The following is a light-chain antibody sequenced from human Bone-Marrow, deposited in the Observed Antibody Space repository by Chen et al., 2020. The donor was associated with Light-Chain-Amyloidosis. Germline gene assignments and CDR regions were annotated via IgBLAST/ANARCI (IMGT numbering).Light chain of an antibody. CDR3: QSADSSGTYEVI. J-gene: IGLJ2*01. Sequence: SYELTQPPSVSVSLGQTARITCSGDDLPTKYAYWYQQKPGQAPVLGIHRDTERPSGIDERFSGASSGKTATLTSSGVQAEDEADYHCQSADSSGTYEVIFGGGTKLTVL. CDR1: DLPTKY. CDR2: RDT. V-gene: IGLV3-25*03.